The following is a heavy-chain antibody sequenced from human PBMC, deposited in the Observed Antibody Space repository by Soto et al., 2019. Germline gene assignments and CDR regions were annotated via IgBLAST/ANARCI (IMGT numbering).Heavy chain of an antibody. CDR1: GYTFTSYD. Sequence: QVQLVQSGAEVKKPGASVKVSCKASGYTFTSYDINWVRQATGQGLEWMGWMNPNSGNTGYAQKFRGRVTMTRNTSISTAYMALSSLRSEDTAVYYCARERTGTTSMDVWGQGTTVTVPS. CDR3: ARERTGTTSMDV. D-gene: IGHD1-1*01. J-gene: IGHJ6*02. CDR2: MNPNSGNT. V-gene: IGHV1-8*01.